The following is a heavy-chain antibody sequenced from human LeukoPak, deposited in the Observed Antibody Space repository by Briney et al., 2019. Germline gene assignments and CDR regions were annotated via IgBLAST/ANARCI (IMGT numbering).Heavy chain of an antibody. J-gene: IGHJ4*02. CDR3: ARYYYDSSGPKAAYYFDY. D-gene: IGHD3-22*01. V-gene: IGHV4-61*01. Sequence: SQTLSLTCTVSGGSVSSGSYYWSWIRQPPGKGLEWIGVIYYSGSTNYNPSLKSRVTISVDTSKNQFSLKLSSVTAADTAVYYCARYYYDSSGPKAAYYFDYWGQGTLVTVSS. CDR1: GGSVSSGSYY. CDR2: IYYSGST.